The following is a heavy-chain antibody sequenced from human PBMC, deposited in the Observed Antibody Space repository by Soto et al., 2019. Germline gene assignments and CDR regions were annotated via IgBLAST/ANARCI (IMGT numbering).Heavy chain of an antibody. J-gene: IGHJ4*02. CDR3: ARDRYYYDSSGYYPPFDY. Sequence: ASVKVSCKASGYTFTSYAMHWVRQAPGQRLEWMGWINAGNGSTKYSQKFQGRVTITRDTSASTAYMELSSLRSEDTAVYYCARDRYYYDSSGYYPPFDYWGQGTLVTVSS. D-gene: IGHD3-22*01. CDR2: INAGNGST. CDR1: GYTFTSYA. V-gene: IGHV1-3*01.